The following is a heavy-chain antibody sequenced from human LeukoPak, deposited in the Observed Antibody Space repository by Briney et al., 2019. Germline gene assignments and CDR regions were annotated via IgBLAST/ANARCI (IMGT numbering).Heavy chain of an antibody. Sequence: ASVKVSCMASGGTFISYAISWVRQAPGQGREWMGGIIPIFGTANYAQKFQGRVTITADESTSTAYMELSSLRSEDTAVYYCASDTDYYDSSGYGATFDIWGQGTMVTVSS. J-gene: IGHJ3*02. D-gene: IGHD3-22*01. V-gene: IGHV1-69*01. CDR1: GGTFISYA. CDR2: IIPIFGTA. CDR3: ASDTDYYDSSGYGATFDI.